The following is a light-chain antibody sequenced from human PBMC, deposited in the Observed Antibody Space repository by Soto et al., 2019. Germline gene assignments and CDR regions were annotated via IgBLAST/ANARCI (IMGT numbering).Light chain of an antibody. CDR1: QSILTY. J-gene: IGKJ1*01. CDR3: QQTYSIPWT. Sequence: EIQMTQNKSSLSASVGDSVTITCRTSQSILTYLSWFQQTPGKAPKLLMYATSSLQGGVPSRFSGSGSGTDFTLTISSLQPEDFATYFCQQTYSIPWTFGQRTKADI. CDR2: ATS. V-gene: IGKV1-39*01.